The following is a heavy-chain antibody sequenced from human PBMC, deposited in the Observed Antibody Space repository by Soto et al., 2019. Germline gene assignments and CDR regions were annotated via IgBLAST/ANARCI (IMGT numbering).Heavy chain of an antibody. Sequence: PGESLKISCKGSGYSFTSYWISWVRQMPGKGLEWMGRIDPSDSYTNYSPSFQGHVTISADKSISTAYLQWSSLKASDTAMYYCARTVVVPAAMGLAAAGSPGYWGQGTLVTVS. CDR3: ARTVVVPAAMGLAAAGSPGY. CDR2: IDPSDSYT. CDR1: GYSFTSYW. D-gene: IGHD2-2*01. V-gene: IGHV5-10-1*01. J-gene: IGHJ4*02.